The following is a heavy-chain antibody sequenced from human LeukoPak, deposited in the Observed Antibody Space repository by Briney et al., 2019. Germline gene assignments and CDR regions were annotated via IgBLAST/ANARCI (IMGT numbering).Heavy chain of an antibody. J-gene: IGHJ4*02. CDR2: IYYTGDT. D-gene: IGHD4-17*01. Sequence: PSETLSLTCVVSGGSIRRSNWWSWVRQSPGKGLEWIGEIYYTGDTNYNPSLKSRVTMSADTSKNQVSLRLTSVTAADTAVYYCARAPGITVTTLDWGQGTLVTVSS. CDR3: ARAPGITVTTLD. CDR1: GGSIRRSNW. V-gene: IGHV4-4*02.